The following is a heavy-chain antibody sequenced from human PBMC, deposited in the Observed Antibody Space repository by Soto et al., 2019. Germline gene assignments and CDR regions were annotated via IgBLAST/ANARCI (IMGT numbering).Heavy chain of an antibody. Sequence: SETLSLTCTVSGGSISSYYWSWIRQPPGKGLEWIGYIYYSGSTNYNPSLKSRVTISVDTSKNQFSLKLSSVTAADTAVYYCARVHYGDYAGAFDYWGQGTLVTVSS. D-gene: IGHD4-17*01. CDR3: ARVHYGDYAGAFDY. CDR1: GGSISSYY. J-gene: IGHJ4*02. CDR2: IYYSGST. V-gene: IGHV4-59*01.